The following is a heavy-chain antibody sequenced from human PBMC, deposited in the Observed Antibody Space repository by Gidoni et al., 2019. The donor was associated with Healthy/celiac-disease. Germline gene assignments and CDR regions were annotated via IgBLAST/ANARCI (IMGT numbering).Heavy chain of an antibody. J-gene: IGHJ4*02. CDR2: ISSSSSYI. V-gene: IGHV3-21*01. Sequence: EVQLVESGGGLVKPGGSLRLSCAASGFTFSSYSMNWVRQAPGQGLEWVSSISSSSSYIYYADSVKGRFTISRDNAKNSLYLQMNSLRAEDTAVYYCARDGDFWSGYYIPYDYWGQGTLVTVSS. CDR1: GFTFSSYS. CDR3: ARDGDFWSGYYIPYDY. D-gene: IGHD3-3*01.